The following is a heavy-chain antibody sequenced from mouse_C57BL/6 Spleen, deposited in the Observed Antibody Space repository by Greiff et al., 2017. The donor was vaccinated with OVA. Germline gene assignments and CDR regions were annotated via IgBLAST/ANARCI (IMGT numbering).Heavy chain of an antibody. CDR3: AREKGITTVVDYFDY. V-gene: IGHV1-53*01. D-gene: IGHD1-1*01. CDR1: GYTFTSYW. Sequence: QVQLQQPGTELVKPGASVKLSCKASGYTFTSYWMHWVKRRPGQGLEWIGNINPSNGGTNYNEKFKSKATLTVDKPSSTAYMQLSSLTSEDSAVYYCAREKGITTVVDYFDYWGQGTTLTVSS. J-gene: IGHJ2*01. CDR2: INPSNGGT.